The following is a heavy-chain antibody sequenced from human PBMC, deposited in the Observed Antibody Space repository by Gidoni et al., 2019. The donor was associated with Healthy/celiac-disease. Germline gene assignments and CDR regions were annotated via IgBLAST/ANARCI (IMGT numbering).Heavy chain of an antibody. V-gene: IGHV4-34*01. CDR2: IYDSGST. CDR3: ARGRHCSSTSCYKSLYWYFDL. J-gene: IGHJ2*01. CDR1: GGSFSGYY. Sequence: QVQLQQWGAGLLKPSETLSLTCAVSGGSFSGYYWSWIRQPPGKGLEWIGEIYDSGSTNYNPSLKSRVTISVDTSKNQFSLKLSSVAAADTAVYYCARGRHCSSTSCYKSLYWYFDLWGRGTLVTVSS. D-gene: IGHD2-2*02.